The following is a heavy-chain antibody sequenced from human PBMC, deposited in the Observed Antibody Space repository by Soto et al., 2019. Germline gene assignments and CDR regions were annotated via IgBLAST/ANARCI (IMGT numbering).Heavy chain of an antibody. CDR1: GYTFTGYY. V-gene: IGHV1-2*02. Sequence: ASVKVSCKASGYTFTGYYMHWVRQAPGQGLEWMGWINPNSGGTNYAQKFQGRVTMTRDTSISTAYMELSRLRSDDTAVYYCATLPGYSGYDAFDICGQGTMVTVSS. J-gene: IGHJ3*02. CDR2: INPNSGGT. CDR3: ATLPGYSGYDAFDI. D-gene: IGHD5-12*01.